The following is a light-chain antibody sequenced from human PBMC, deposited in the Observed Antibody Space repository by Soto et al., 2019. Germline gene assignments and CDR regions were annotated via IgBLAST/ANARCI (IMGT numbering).Light chain of an antibody. CDR3: SSYAGSRV. V-gene: IGLV2-8*01. CDR1: SSDVGGYNY. J-gene: IGLJ3*02. CDR2: EVS. Sequence: QSALTQPPSASGSPGQSVAISCTGTSSDVGGYNYVSWYQQHPGKAPKLTIYEVSKRPSGVPDRFSGSKSGNTASLTVSGLQAEDEAHYYCSSYAGSRVFGGGTKLTVL.